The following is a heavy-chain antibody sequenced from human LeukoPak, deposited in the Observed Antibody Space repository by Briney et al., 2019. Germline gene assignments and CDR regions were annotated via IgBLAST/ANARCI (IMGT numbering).Heavy chain of an antibody. CDR2: ISGYNDNT. D-gene: IGHD6-19*01. CDR1: GYTFTTYG. CDR3: ARGLAVAGIYAY. V-gene: IGHV1-18*01. J-gene: IGHJ4*02. Sequence: ASVKVSCTASGYTFTTYGISWVRQAPGLGLEWMGWISGYNDNTKYSQKLQGRVTMTKDTSTSTAYMELRSLRSDDTAVYYCARGLAVAGIYAYWGQGTLVTVSA.